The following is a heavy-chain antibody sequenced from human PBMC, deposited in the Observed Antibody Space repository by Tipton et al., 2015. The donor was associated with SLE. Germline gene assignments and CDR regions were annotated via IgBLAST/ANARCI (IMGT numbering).Heavy chain of an antibody. CDR1: GGTFGFYA. CDR3: RGGGGGVLYYYYYMDV. CDR2: IIPIFSTA. D-gene: IGHD4/OR15-4a*01. Sequence: QLVQSGAEVKKPGSSVKVSCKASGGTFGFYAISWVRQSPGQGLEWMGGIIPIFSTANYAQNFQGRVTITADESTKTAYMEMNSGSFEDTAVYYGRGGGGGVLYYYYYMDVWGKGTTVTVSS. J-gene: IGHJ6*03. V-gene: IGHV1-69*01.